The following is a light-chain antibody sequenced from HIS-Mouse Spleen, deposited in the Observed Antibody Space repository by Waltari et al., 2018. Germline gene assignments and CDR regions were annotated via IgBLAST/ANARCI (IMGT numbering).Light chain of an antibody. J-gene: IGLJ2*01. CDR2: DGS. Sequence: QSALTQPASVSGSPGQSITISCTGTSSDVGGYNYVSWYQQHPGKAPKLMIYDGSNRPSGGSNRFSGSKSGNTASLTISGLQAEDEADYYCSSYTSSSTLVVFGGGTKLTVL. V-gene: IGLV2-14*03. CDR3: SSYTSSSTLVV. CDR1: SSDVGGYNY.